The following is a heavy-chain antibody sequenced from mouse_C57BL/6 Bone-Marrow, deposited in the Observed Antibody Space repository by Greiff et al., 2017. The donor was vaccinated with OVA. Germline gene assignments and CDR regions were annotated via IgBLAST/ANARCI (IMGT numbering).Heavy chain of an antibody. Sequence: EVKLVESGAGLVKPGGSLKLSCAASGYTFTSYAMSWVRQTPGKRLEWVAYISSDGDCTYYADTVKGRFTLSRDNARNTLYLQMSSLKSEDTAMDYCTATIVAIYYYAMDYWGQGTSVTVSA. CDR1: GYTFTSYA. D-gene: IGHD1-1*01. CDR2: ISSDGDCT. V-gene: IGHV5-9-1*02. J-gene: IGHJ4*01. CDR3: TATIVAIYYYAMDY.